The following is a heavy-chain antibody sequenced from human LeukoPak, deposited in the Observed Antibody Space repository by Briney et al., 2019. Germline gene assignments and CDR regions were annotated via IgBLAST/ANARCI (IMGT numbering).Heavy chain of an antibody. CDR3: AKDITHDRTADQCFQH. D-gene: IGHD1-1*01. J-gene: IGHJ1*01. Sequence: GGSLRLSCAASGFTFDDYAMHWVRQAPGKGLEWVSLISWDGGSTYYADSVKGRFTISRDNSKNSLYLQMNSLRAEDTALYYCAKDITHDRTADQCFQHWGQGTLVTVSS. CDR1: GFTFDDYA. CDR2: ISWDGGST. V-gene: IGHV3-43D*04.